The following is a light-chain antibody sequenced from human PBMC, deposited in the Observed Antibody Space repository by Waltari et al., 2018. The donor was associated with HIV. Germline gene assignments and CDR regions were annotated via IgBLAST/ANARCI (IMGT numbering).Light chain of an antibody. CDR1: SSDIGGYDF. V-gene: IGLV2-8*01. J-gene: IGLJ3*02. CDR2: EVY. Sequence: QSALTQPPSASGSPGQSVTISCTGSSSDIGGYDFVSWFQQHPGKAPKLVVYEVYKRPSGVPDRFSVSKSCNTASLTVAGLQAEDEAYYHCSSYAGNYNLVFGGGTKLTDL. CDR3: SSYAGNYNLV.